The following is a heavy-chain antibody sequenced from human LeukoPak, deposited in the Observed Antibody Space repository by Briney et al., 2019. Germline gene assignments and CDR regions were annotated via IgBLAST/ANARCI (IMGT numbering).Heavy chain of an antibody. CDR1: GGTFSSYA. J-gene: IGHJ4*02. V-gene: IGHV1-69*05. CDR2: IIPIFGTA. D-gene: IGHD5-12*01. CDR3: ARGDSGYDYGFDN. Sequence: ASVKVSCKASGGTFSSYAISWVRQAPGQGLEWMGGIIPIFGTANYAQKFQGRVTITTDESTSTAYMELRSLRSDDTAVYYCARGDSGYDYGFDNWGQGTLVTVSS.